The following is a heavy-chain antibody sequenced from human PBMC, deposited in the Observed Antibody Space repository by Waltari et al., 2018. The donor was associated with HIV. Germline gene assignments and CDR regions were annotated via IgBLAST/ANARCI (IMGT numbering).Heavy chain of an antibody. D-gene: IGHD3-22*01. J-gene: IGHJ3*02. CDR1: GGSISSYY. CDR3: ARVRITMIVARPNDAFDI. Sequence: QVQLQESGPGLVKPSETLSLTCTVSGGSISSYYWSWIRQPPGKGLECIGHIYYSGSTNYNPSRKSRVTISLDTSKNQFSLKLSSVTAADTAVYYCARVRITMIVARPNDAFDIWGQGTMVTVSS. V-gene: IGHV4-59*01. CDR2: IYYSGST.